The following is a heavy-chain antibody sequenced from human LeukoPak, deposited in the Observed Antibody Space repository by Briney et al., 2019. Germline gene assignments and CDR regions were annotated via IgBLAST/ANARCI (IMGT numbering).Heavy chain of an antibody. CDR1: GGSISSYY. CDR2: IYYSGST. CDR3: ARPHYYYYYMDV. J-gene: IGHJ6*03. V-gene: IGHV4-39*01. Sequence: SETLSLTCTVSGGSISSYYWSWIRQPPGKGLEWIGNIYYSGSTYYNPSLKSRVTISVDTSKNQFSLKLSSVTAADTAVYYCARPHYYYYYMDVWGKGTTVTISS.